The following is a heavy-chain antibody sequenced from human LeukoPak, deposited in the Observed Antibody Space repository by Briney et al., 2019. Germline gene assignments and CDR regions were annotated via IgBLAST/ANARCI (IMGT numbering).Heavy chain of an antibody. V-gene: IGHV4-39*07. J-gene: IGHJ4*02. CDR3: ARGGSGYTFDY. CDR2: VYYSGST. CDR1: GGSISSSSYY. Sequence: SETLSLTCTVSGGSISSSSYYWGWIRQPPGKGLEWIGSVYYSGSTNYNPSLKSRVSMSVDTSKNQFSLRLNSVTAADTAVYLCARGGSGYTFDYWGQGTLVTVSS. D-gene: IGHD3-22*01.